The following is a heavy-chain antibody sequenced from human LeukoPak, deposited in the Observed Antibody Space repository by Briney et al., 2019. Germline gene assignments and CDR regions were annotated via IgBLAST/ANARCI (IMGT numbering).Heavy chain of an antibody. J-gene: IGHJ4*02. CDR1: GGSFSGYY. D-gene: IGHD1-14*01. V-gene: IGHV4-34*01. CDR2: IDHRGST. Sequence: SSETLSLTCAVYGGSFSGYYWSWIRQPPGKGLEWIGEIDHRGSTNYNPSLKSRVTISVDTSKNQFSLKLSSVTAADTAVYYCARDTNFFNNLVERIDFWGQGTLVTVSS. CDR3: ARDTNFFNNLVERIDF.